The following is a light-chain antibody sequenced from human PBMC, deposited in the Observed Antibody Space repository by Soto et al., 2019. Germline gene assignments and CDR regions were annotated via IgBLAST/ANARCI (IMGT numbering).Light chain of an antibody. J-gene: IGKJ3*01. CDR2: DAS. Sequence: EIELTQSPATLSLSPGERATLSCRASQSVSNFLAWYQQIPGQAPSLLIYDASNRATGIPARFSGSGSGTYSTLTISGQDPEDFAIYYCQQRNSWPLTFGPGTKVDIK. CDR3: QQRNSWPLT. CDR1: QSVSNF. V-gene: IGKV3-11*01.